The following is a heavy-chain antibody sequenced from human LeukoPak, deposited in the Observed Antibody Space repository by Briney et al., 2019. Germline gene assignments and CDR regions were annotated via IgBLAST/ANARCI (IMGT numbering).Heavy chain of an antibody. Sequence: SVKVSCKASGGTFSSYAISWVRQAPGQGLEWMGRIIPILGIANYAQKFQGRVTITADKSTSTAYMELSSLRSEDTAVHYCARDEGQPLGRRGLDYWGQGTLVTVSS. CDR2: IIPILGIA. J-gene: IGHJ4*02. D-gene: IGHD2-15*01. V-gene: IGHV1-69*04. CDR3: ARDEGQPLGRRGLDY. CDR1: GGTFSSYA.